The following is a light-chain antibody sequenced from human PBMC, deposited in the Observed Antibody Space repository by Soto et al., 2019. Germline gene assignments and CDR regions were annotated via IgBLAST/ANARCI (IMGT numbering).Light chain of an antibody. CDR1: QSVSSSY. CDR3: QQHSRSIT. CDR2: GAS. Sequence: EIVLTQSPGTLSLSPGERATLSCRASQSVSSSYLAWYQQKPGQAPRLLIYGASTRATGVPARFSGSGSGTEFTLTISRLEPEDSAVYYCQQHSRSITFGGGTKVDIK. J-gene: IGKJ4*01. V-gene: IGKV3-20*01.